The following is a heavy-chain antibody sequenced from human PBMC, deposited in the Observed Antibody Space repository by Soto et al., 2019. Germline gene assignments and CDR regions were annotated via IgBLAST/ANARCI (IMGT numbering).Heavy chain of an antibody. J-gene: IGHJ6*02. D-gene: IGHD6-13*01. CDR1: GGSISSYY. CDR3: ARESFIAAASTYYYYGMDV. CDR2: IYYSGST. Sequence: QVQLQESGPGLVKPSETLSLTCTVSGGSISSYYWSWIRQPPGKGLEWIGYIYYSGSTNYNPSLNSRVTISVDTSKNQFSLKLSSVTAADTAVYYCARESFIAAASTYYYYGMDVWGQGTTVTVSS. V-gene: IGHV4-59*01.